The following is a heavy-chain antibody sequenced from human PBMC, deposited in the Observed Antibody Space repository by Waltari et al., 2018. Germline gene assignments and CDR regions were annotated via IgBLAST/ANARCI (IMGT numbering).Heavy chain of an antibody. V-gene: IGHV1-69-2*01. Sequence: EVQLVQSGAEVKKPGATVKISCKASGYTFTDYYMHWVQQAPGKGLEWMGRVDPEDGETIYAEKFQGRFTISRDNAKNSLYLQMNSLRAEDTAVYYCARDKIPYFDYWGQGTLVTVSS. CDR1: GYTFTDYY. J-gene: IGHJ4*02. CDR2: VDPEDGET. CDR3: ARDKIPYFDY.